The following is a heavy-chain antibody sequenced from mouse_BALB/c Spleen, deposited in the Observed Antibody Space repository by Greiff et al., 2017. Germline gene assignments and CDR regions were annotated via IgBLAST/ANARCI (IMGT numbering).Heavy chain of an antibody. CDR2: IDPSDSYT. CDR3: ARWGYPYYFDY. V-gene: IGHV1-69*02. J-gene: IGHJ2*01. CDR1: GYTFTSYW. Sequence: QVQLQQPGAELVKPGASVKLSCKASGYTFTSYWMHWVKQRPGQGLEWIGEIDPSDSYTNYNQKFKGKATLTVDKSSSTAYMQLSSLTSEDSAVYYCARWGYPYYFDYWGQGTTLTVSS. D-gene: IGHD2-2*01.